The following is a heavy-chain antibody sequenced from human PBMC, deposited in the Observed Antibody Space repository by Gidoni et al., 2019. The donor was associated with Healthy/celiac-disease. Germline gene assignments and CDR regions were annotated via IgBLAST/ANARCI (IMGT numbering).Heavy chain of an antibody. CDR1: GGSISSSSYY. CDR3: ARLKTQTVTTHNWFDP. V-gene: IGHV4-39*01. Sequence: QLQLQESGPGLVKPSETLSLTCTVSGGSISSSSYYWGWIRQPPGKGLEWIGSIYYSGSTYYNPSLKSRVTISVDTSKNQFSLKLSSVTAADTAVYYCARLKTQTVTTHNWFDPWGQGTLVTVSS. J-gene: IGHJ5*02. D-gene: IGHD4-17*01. CDR2: IYYSGST.